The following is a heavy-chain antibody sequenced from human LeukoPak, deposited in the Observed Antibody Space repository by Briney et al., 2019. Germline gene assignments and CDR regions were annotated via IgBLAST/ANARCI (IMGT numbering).Heavy chain of an antibody. J-gene: IGHJ4*02. CDR2: IKQDGSEE. CDR3: ARGKGDYDTSGSLFVF. CDR1: GFTFSRYW. Sequence: GGSLRLSCAASGFTFSRYWMSWVRQAPRKGLEWVANIKQDGSEEYYVDSVKGRFTVSRDNAKSSLYLQMNSLRAEDTAVYYCARGKGDYDTSGSLFVFGGQGTLVTVSS. D-gene: IGHD3-22*01. V-gene: IGHV3-7*03.